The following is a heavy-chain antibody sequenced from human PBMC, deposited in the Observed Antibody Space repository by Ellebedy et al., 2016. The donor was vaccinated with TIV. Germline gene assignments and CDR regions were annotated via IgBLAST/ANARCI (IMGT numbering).Heavy chain of an antibody. Sequence: AASVKVSCKASGYTFTSYDINWVRQATGQGLEWMGWMNPNSGNTGYAQKFQGRVTMTRNTSISTGYMELSSLRSEDTAVYYCARGYIRGIDYDSSGYYYVIDWFDPWGQGTLVTVSS. CDR3: ARGYIRGIDYDSSGYYYVIDWFDP. J-gene: IGHJ5*02. D-gene: IGHD3-22*01. V-gene: IGHV1-8*01. CDR2: MNPNSGNT. CDR1: GYTFTSYD.